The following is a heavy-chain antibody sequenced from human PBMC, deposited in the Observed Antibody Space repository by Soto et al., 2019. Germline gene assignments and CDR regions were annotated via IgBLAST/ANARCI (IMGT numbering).Heavy chain of an antibody. CDR2: ISSSSSTI. D-gene: IGHD4-17*01. CDR3: ARDFRTVTREYYFDY. CDR1: GFTFSSYS. V-gene: IGHV3-48*01. Sequence: GGSLRLSCAASGFTFSSYSMNWVRQAPGKGLEWVSYISSSSSTIYYADSVKGRFTISRVNAKNSLYLQMNSLRAEDTAVYYCARDFRTVTREYYFDYWGQGTLVTVSS. J-gene: IGHJ4*02.